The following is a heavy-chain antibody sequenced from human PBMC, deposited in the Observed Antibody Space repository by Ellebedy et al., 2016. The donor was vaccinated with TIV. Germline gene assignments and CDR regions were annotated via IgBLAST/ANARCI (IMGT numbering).Heavy chain of an antibody. Sequence: MPSETLSLTCSVSGGSISSYFWSWIRQPPGKGLEWIGHISYSVSTDYNPSLKSRVAISVDTSKNQLSLRLSSVTAADTAVYYCAGYYASGWNYFDCWGQGTLVTVSS. J-gene: IGHJ4*02. CDR3: AGYYASGWNYFDC. CDR2: ISYSVST. D-gene: IGHD6-19*01. V-gene: IGHV4-59*08. CDR1: GGSISSYF.